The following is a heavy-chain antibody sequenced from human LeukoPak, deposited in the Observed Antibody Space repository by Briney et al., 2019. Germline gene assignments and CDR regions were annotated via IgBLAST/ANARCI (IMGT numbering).Heavy chain of an antibody. CDR3: ARAGYDSSGYGTTIDY. V-gene: IGHV4-34*01. CDR1: GGSFSGYY. J-gene: IGHJ4*02. CDR2: INHSGST. D-gene: IGHD3-22*01. Sequence: SETLSLTCAVYGGSFSGYYWSWIRQPPGKGLEWIVEINHSGSTNYNPSLKSRVTISVDTSKKQFSLKLSSVTAEDTAVYYCARAGYDSSGYGTTIDYWGQGTLVTVSS.